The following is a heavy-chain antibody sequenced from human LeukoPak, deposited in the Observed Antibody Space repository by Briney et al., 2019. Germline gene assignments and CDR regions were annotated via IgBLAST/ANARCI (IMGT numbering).Heavy chain of an antibody. CDR3: ARDSQYYSSSWYGY. V-gene: IGHV1-2*02. J-gene: IGHJ4*02. CDR1: GYTFTGYY. D-gene: IGHD6-13*01. CDR2: INPNSGGT. Sequence: ASVKVSCKASGYTFTGYYVHWVRQAPGHGLEWMGWINPNSGGTNYAQKFQGRVTMTRDTSISTAYMELSRLRSDDTAVYYCARDSQYYSSSWYGYWGQGTLVTVSS.